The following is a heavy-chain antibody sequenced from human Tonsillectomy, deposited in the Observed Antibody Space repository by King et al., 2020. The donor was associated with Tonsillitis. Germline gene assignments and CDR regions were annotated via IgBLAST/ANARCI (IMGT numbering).Heavy chain of an antibody. V-gene: IGHV1-2*02. CDR1: GYTFTGYY. CDR2: INPNSGGT. Sequence: QLVQSGAEVKKPGASVKVSCKASGYTFTGYYMHWVRQAPGQGLEWMGWINPNSGGTHYAQNFQGRVTMTRDTTISTAYMELSRLRSDHTDVYYCAGQCSNYDDRSYYDLDVGGQGTAVTVSS. J-gene: IGHJ6*02. D-gene: IGHD3-22*01. CDR3: AGQCSNYDDRSYYDLDV.